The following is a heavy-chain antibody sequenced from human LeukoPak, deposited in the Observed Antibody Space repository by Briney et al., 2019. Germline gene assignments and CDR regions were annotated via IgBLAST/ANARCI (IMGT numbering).Heavy chain of an antibody. CDR1: GYTFTSYG. D-gene: IGHD1-26*01. J-gene: IGHJ4*02. CDR3: ARGGPGGSYWWPYFDY. CDR2: ISAYNGNT. Sequence: ASVTVSCTASGYTFTSYGISWVRQAPGQGLEWMGWISAYNGNTNYAQKLQGRVTMTTDTSTSTAYMELRSLRSDDTAVYYCARGGPGGSYWWPYFDYWGQGTLVTVSS. V-gene: IGHV1-18*01.